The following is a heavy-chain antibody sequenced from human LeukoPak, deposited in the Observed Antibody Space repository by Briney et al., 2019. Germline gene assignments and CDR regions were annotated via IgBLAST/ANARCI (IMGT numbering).Heavy chain of an antibody. CDR3: ATHKWELEGFDY. Sequence: SETLSLTCTVSGGSISSYYWSWIRQPPGKGLEWIGYIYYSGSTNYNPSLKSRVTISVDTSKNQFSLKLTSVTAADTAVYYCATHKWELEGFDYWGQGTLVTVSS. CDR1: GGSISSYY. V-gene: IGHV4-59*08. D-gene: IGHD1-26*01. J-gene: IGHJ4*02. CDR2: IYYSGST.